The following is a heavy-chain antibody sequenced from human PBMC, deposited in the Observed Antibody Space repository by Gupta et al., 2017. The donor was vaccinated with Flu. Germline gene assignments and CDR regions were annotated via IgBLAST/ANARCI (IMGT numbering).Heavy chain of an antibody. CDR2: IYSGGST. V-gene: IGHV3-53*02. J-gene: IGHJ3*02. CDR3: ARVSHNTPLYTGDAFDI. Sequence: EVQLVETGGGLIQPGGSLRLSCAASGFTVSSNYMSWVRQAPGKGLEWVSVIYSGGSTYYADSVKGRFTISRDNSKNTLYLQMNSLRAEDTAVYYCARVSHNTPLYTGDAFDIWGQGTMVTVSS. D-gene: IGHD7-27*01. CDR1: GFTVSSNY.